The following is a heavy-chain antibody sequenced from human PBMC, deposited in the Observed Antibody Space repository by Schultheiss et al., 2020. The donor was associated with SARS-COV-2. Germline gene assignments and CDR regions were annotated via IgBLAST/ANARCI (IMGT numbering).Heavy chain of an antibody. CDR3: AKCLHPTAARGYYYYYMDV. Sequence: GGSLRLSCAASGFTFSSYAMSWVRQAPGKGLEWVSAISGSGGSTYYADSVKGRFTISRDNSKNTLYLQINSLRAEETAVYYCAKCLHPTAARGYYYYYMDVWCKATTGPTSS. CDR1: GFTFSSYA. J-gene: IGHJ6*03. CDR2: ISGSGGST. D-gene: IGHD2-15*01. V-gene: IGHV3-23*01.